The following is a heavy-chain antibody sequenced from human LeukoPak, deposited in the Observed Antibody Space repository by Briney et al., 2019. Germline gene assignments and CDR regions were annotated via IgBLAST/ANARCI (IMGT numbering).Heavy chain of an antibody. D-gene: IGHD2-21*02. Sequence: GGSLRLSCAASGFIFSPYAMRWVRQAPGKGLEWVAGIAGGDDRFYADSVKGRFSISRDNSKNTLYLQMNSLRSEDTAVYYCAREKYCGGDCSHYFDYWGQGTLVTVSS. J-gene: IGHJ4*02. CDR2: IAGGDDR. CDR3: AREKYCGGDCSHYFDY. V-gene: IGHV3-23*01. CDR1: GFIFSPYA.